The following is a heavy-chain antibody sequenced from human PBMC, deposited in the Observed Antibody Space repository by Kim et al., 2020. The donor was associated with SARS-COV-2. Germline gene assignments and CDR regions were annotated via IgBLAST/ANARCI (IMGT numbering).Heavy chain of an antibody. CDR2: IIPIFGTA. D-gene: IGHD2-15*01. CDR1: GGTFSSYA. J-gene: IGHJ5*02. CDR3: ARGVSGGSFGLNNWFDP. V-gene: IGHV1-69*13. Sequence: SVKVSCKASGGTFSSYAISWVRQAPGQGLEWMGGIIPIFGTANYAQKFQGRVTITADESTSTAYMELSSLRSEDTAVYYCARGVSGGSFGLNNWFDPWGQGTLVPVSS.